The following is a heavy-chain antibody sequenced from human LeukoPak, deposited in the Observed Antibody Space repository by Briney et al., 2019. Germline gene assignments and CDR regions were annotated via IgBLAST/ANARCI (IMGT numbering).Heavy chain of an antibody. J-gene: IGHJ6*02. CDR1: GGSISSGGYY. Sequence: SQTLSLTCTVSGGSISSGGYYWSWIRQHPGKGLEWIGYIYYSGSTYYNPSLKSRVTISVDTSKNQFSLKLSSVTAADTAVYYCTSLNSYYYYGMDVWDQGTTVTVSS. CDR2: IYYSGST. CDR3: TSLNSYYYYGMDV. V-gene: IGHV4-31*03. D-gene: IGHD1-7*01.